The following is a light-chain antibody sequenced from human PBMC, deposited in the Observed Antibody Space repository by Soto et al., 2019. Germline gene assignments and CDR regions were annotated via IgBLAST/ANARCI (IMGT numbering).Light chain of an antibody. CDR3: CSYAGRYSYV. J-gene: IGLJ1*01. V-gene: IGLV2-11*01. CDR2: DVS. CDR1: SSDVGGYNY. Sequence: QSALPQPRSVSGSPGQSVTISCTGTSSDVGGYNYVSWYQQHPGKAPKLMIYDVSKRPSGVPDRFSGDKSGNTASLTISGLQAEDEADYYCCSYAGRYSYVFGTGTKVTVL.